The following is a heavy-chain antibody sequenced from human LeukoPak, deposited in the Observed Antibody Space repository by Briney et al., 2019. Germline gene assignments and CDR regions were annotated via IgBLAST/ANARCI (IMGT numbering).Heavy chain of an antibody. CDR1: GFTFSSYG. CDR2: IRYDGSNK. Sequence: PGGSLRLSCAASGFTFSSYGMHWVRQAPGKGLEWVAFIRYDGSNKYYADSVKGRFTISRDNAKNSLYLQMNSLRAEDTAVYYCARAVSSGWYGSYFDYWGQGTLVTVSS. J-gene: IGHJ4*02. V-gene: IGHV3-30*02. CDR3: ARAVSSGWYGSYFDY. D-gene: IGHD6-19*01.